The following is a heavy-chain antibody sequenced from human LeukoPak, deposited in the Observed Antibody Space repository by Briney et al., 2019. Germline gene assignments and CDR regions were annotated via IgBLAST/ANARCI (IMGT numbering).Heavy chain of an antibody. D-gene: IGHD2-21*02. V-gene: IGHV1-2*02. CDR3: ARVGPDCGGDCYSN. Sequence: ASLKVSCKTSGYTFTGYYIHWVRQAPGQGLEWMEWINGNTVSTNYAQKFQDRVAMTRATSISTAYMDLNRLRSDDTAVYFCARVGPDCGGDCYSNWGQGALVTVSS. CDR1: GYTFTGYY. J-gene: IGHJ4*02. CDR2: INGNTVST.